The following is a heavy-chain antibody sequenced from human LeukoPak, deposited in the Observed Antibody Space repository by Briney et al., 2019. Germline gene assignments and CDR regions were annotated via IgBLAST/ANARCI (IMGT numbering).Heavy chain of an antibody. J-gene: IGHJ4*02. V-gene: IGHV3-23*01. D-gene: IGHD4-17*01. CDR1: GFTFDSYA. CDR2: ISGSGSSS. Sequence: GSLRLSCAASGFTFDSYAMNWVRQAPGKGLEWVSGISGSGSSSDYADSVKGRFTISRDNSKKTMYLQMNSLRAEDTAIYYCAKDAMATVTTLDYWGQGTLVTVSS. CDR3: AKDAMATVTTLDY.